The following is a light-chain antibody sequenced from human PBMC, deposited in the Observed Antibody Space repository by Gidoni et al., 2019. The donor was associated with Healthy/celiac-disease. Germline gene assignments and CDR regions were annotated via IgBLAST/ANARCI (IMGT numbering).Light chain of an antibody. CDR3: QQYNSYPWT. J-gene: IGKJ1*01. CDR2: DAS. Sequence: DIQMTHSPSTLSASVGDRVTITCRAGQSISSWLAWYQQKPGKAPKLLIYDASSLESGVPSRFSGSGSGTEFTLTISSLQPDDFATYYCQQYNSYPWTFGQXTKVEIK. V-gene: IGKV1-5*01. CDR1: QSISSW.